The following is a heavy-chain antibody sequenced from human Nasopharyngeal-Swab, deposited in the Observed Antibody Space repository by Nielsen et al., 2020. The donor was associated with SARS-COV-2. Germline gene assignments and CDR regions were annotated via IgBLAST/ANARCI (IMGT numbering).Heavy chain of an antibody. J-gene: IGHJ4*02. CDR2: ISYDGSDK. CDR3: ARARPVWGAVVVPAAISAH. Sequence: VRQAPGKGLEWVAVISYDGSDKYYADSVKGRFTISRDNSKNTLYPQMNSLRAEDTAVYYCARARPVWGAVVVPAAISAHWGQGTLVTVSS. D-gene: IGHD2-2*01. V-gene: IGHV3-30-3*01.